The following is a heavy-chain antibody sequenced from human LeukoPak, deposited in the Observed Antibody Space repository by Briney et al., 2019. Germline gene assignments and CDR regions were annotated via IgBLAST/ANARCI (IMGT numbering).Heavy chain of an antibody. V-gene: IGHV3-30-3*01. J-gene: IGHJ4*02. CDR2: ISYDGSNK. CDR1: GFTFSSYA. Sequence: GGSLRLSCAASGFTFSSYAMHWVRQAPGKGLEWVAVISYDGSNKYYADSVKGRFTISRDNSKNTLYLQMNSLRAEDTAVYYCARGGGYSSSWYEDGIDYWGQGTLVTVSS. CDR3: ARGGGYSSSWYEDGIDY. D-gene: IGHD6-13*01.